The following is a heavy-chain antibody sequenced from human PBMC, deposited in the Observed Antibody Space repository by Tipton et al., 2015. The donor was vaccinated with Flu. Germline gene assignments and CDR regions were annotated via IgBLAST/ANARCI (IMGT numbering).Heavy chain of an antibody. J-gene: IGHJ4*02. CDR2: INEDGSTT. D-gene: IGHD6-19*01. CDR1: GFAFSSYW. CDR3: ARDLASGRIAVDLMGDY. V-gene: IGHV3-7*01. Sequence: SLRLSCAASGFAFSSYWVLWVRQAPGKGLEWVANINEDGSTTYYLGSVRGRFTISRDNARNSVFLQMNSLRVEDTAVYYCARDLASGRIAVDLMGDYWDQGTLVTVSS.